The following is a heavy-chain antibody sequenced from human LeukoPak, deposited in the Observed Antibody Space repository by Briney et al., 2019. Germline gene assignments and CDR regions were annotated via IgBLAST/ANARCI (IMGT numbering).Heavy chain of an antibody. D-gene: IGHD3-9*01. J-gene: IGHJ4*02. CDR2: IWYDGSNK. Sequence: GGSLRLYCAASGFTFSSYAMSWVRQAPGKGLEWVAVIWYDGSNKYYADSVKGRLTISRDNSKNTLYLQMNSLRAEDTAVYYCAKVLSDYDILTGYYAEDYWGQGTLVTVSS. CDR1: GFTFSSYA. CDR3: AKVLSDYDILTGYYAEDY. V-gene: IGHV3-33*06.